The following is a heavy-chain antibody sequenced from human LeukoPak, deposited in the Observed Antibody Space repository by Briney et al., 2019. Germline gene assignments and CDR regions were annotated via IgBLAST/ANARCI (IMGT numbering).Heavy chain of an antibody. CDR3: ARQDYGDYTYGD. V-gene: IGHV3-21*01. J-gene: IGHJ4*02. CDR2: ISSSSSYI. D-gene: IGHD4-17*01. CDR1: GFTFSSYS. Sequence: GGSLRLSCAASGFTFSSYSMTWVRQAPGKGLEWVSSISSSSSYIYYADSVKGRFTISRDNPKNSLYLQMNSLRAEDTAVYYCARQDYGDYTYGDWGQGTLVTVSS.